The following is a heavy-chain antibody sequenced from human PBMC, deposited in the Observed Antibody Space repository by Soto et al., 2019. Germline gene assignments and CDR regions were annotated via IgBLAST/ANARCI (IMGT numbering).Heavy chain of an antibody. D-gene: IGHD3-22*01. V-gene: IGHV3-21*01. J-gene: IGHJ5*02. CDR3: ERDLYYYDHRLAP. Sequence: EVQLVESGGVLVKPGGSLRLSCAASGFTFSSYSMNWVRQAPGKGLEWVSSISSSSSYIYYADSVKGRFTISRDNAKNSLYLQMNSLRAADTSVYDCERDLYYYDHRLAPGGQGTLVTVTS. CDR1: GFTFSSYS. CDR2: ISSSSSYI.